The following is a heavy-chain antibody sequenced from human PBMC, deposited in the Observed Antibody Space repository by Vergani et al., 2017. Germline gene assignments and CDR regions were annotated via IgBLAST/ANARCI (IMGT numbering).Heavy chain of an antibody. D-gene: IGHD1-1*01. CDR2: ISSRGSTI. V-gene: IGHV3-11*01. Sequence: QVQLVESGGGLVKPGGSLRLSCAASEFTFSDYYMSWIRQAPGKGLEWVSYISSRGSTIHYADSVKGRFTSSRDNAKNSLYLQMSSLRAEDTAVYYCVRGNWNQRYFDYWGQGTLVTVSS. J-gene: IGHJ4*02. CDR1: EFTFSDYY. CDR3: VRGNWNQRYFDY.